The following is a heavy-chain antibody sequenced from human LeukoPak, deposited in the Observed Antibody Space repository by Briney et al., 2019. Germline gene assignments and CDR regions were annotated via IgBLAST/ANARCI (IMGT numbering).Heavy chain of an antibody. V-gene: IGHV3-7*01. CDR1: GYTFSTSW. D-gene: IGHD3-22*01. Sequence: GGSLRLSCEASGYTFSTSWMTWVRQAPGKGLEWVANIKRDGSERHYVDSVRGRFTISRDNAKNSLYLQMSSLRAEDTAMYYCARDSNYYDSSAYYDTFDIWGQGTMVTVSS. CDR2: IKRDGSER. CDR3: ARDSNYYDSSAYYDTFDI. J-gene: IGHJ3*02.